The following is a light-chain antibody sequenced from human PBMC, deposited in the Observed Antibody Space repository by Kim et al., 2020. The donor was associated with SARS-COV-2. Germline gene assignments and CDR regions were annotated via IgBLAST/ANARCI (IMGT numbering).Light chain of an antibody. V-gene: IGKV1-5*03. Sequence: LSASVGDRGTITCRASQTISRSLAWFLQKPGKALKLLIYKVSTLQSAVPIRFSGSGPATEFSLAISSLQPDDFATYYCKPYSIYSSFGQGTKLEI. CDR3: KPYSIYSS. CDR2: KVS. J-gene: IGKJ2*01. CDR1: QTISRS.